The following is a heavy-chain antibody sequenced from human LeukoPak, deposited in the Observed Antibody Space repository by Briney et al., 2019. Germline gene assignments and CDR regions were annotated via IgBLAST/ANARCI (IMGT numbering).Heavy chain of an antibody. CDR3: AAKPAGGGWYYFDY. J-gene: IGHJ4*02. Sequence: ASVKVSCKVSGYTLTELSMHWVRRAPGKGLEWMGGFDPEDGETIYAQKFQGRVTMTEDTSTDTAYMELSSLRSEDTAVYYCAAKPAGGGWYYFDYWGQGTLVTVSS. CDR1: GYTLTELS. CDR2: FDPEDGET. D-gene: IGHD2-15*01. V-gene: IGHV1-24*01.